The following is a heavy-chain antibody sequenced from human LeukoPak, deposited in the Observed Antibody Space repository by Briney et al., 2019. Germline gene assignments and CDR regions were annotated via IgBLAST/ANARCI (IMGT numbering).Heavy chain of an antibody. CDR2: ISSSGST. CDR1: GGSIRSYY. J-gene: IGHJ5*02. CDR3: ARDFRAAMVSDWFDP. V-gene: IGHV4-4*07. D-gene: IGHD5-18*01. Sequence: SETLSLTCTVSGGSIRSYYWSWIRQPAGKGLEWIGRISSSGSTNYNPSLKSRVTISVDTSKNQFSLKLSSVTAADTAVYYCARDFRAAMVSDWFDPWGQGTLVTVSS.